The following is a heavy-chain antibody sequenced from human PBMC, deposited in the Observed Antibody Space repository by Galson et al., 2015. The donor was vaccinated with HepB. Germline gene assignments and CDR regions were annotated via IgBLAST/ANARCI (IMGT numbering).Heavy chain of an antibody. CDR3: ARGEQLVSHYYYYYMDV. J-gene: IGHJ6*03. D-gene: IGHD6-6*01. Sequence: SVKVSCKASGYTFTSYAMNWVRQAPGQGLEWMGWINTNTGNPTYAQGFTGRFVFSLDTSVSTAYLQISSLKAEDTAVYYCARGEQLVSHYYYYYMDVWGKGTTVTVSS. V-gene: IGHV7-4-1*02. CDR2: INTNTGNP. CDR1: GYTFTSYA.